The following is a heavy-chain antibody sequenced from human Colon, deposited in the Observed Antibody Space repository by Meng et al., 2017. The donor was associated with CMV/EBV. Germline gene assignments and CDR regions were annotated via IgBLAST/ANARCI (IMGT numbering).Heavy chain of an antibody. CDR2: ISYDGSNK. CDR3: ARDPVRDGWNYGFYGMDV. D-gene: IGHD1-7*01. Sequence: LSLTCAASGFTFSSYAMHWVRQAPGKGLEWVAVISYDGSNKYYADSVKGRFTISRDNSKNTLYLQMNSLRAEDTAVYYCARDPVRDGWNYGFYGMDVWGQGTTVTVSS. V-gene: IGHV3-30*04. CDR1: GFTFSSYA. J-gene: IGHJ6*02.